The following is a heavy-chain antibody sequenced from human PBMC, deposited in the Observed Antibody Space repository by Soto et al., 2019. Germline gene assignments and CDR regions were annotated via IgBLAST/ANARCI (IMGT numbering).Heavy chain of an antibody. J-gene: IGHJ6*01. D-gene: IGHD3-16*02. V-gene: IGHV3-74*01. CDR3: VRGIYRKFGMDV. CDR1: GFTFISHW. CDR2: IDVGGNNR. Sequence: EVQLVESGGGLVQPGGSLRLSCAASGFTFISHWIHWVRQTPWKGLVWVSRIDVGGNNRNYADSVKGRFTISRDNAKNTVYLQMNSLRADDTAVYYCVRGIYRKFGMDVW.